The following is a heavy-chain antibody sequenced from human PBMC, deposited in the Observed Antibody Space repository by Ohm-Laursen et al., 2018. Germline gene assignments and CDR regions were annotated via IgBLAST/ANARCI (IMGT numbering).Heavy chain of an antibody. CDR2: ISGSGGTK. D-gene: IGHD2-2*01. CDR3: AVYCSSTSCYDYGMDV. Sequence: GSLRLSCAASGFTFSDYYMNWIRQAPGKGLEWVSHISGSGGTKYHADSVKGRFTISRDNGKNSLYLQMNSLRAEDTAVYYCAVYCSSTSCYDYGMDVWGQGTAVTVSS. V-gene: IGHV3-11*01. CDR1: GFTFSDYY. J-gene: IGHJ6*02.